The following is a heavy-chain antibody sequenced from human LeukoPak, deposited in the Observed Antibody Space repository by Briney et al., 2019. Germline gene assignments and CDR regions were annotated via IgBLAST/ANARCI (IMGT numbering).Heavy chain of an antibody. V-gene: IGHV3-21*01. CDR3: ARENIVVVPAAMFHYYYGMDV. J-gene: IGHJ6*02. Sequence: EGSLRLSCAASGFTFGSYSMNWVRQAPGEGLEWVSSISRSSSDIYYADSVKGRFTISRDNAKNSLYLQMNSLRAEDTAVYYCARENIVVVPAAMFHYYYGMDVWGQGTTVTVSS. CDR2: ISRSSSDI. CDR1: GFTFGSYS. D-gene: IGHD2-2*01.